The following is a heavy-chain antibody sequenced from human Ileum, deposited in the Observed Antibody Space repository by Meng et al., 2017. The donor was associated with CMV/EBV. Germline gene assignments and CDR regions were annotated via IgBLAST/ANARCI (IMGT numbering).Heavy chain of an antibody. CDR2: IIPIFGTA. V-gene: IGHV1-69*05. Sequence: SGGTFSSYGISWVRQPPGQGLEWMGGIIPIFGTANYAQKFQGRVTITTDESTSTAYMELSSLRSEDTAVYYCARAPIFGVVTPPDYWGQGTLVTVSS. CDR3: ARAPIFGVVTPPDY. D-gene: IGHD3-3*01. CDR1: GGTFSSYG. J-gene: IGHJ4*02.